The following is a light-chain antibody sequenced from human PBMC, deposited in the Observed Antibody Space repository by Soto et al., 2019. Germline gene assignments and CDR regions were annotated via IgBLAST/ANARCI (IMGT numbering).Light chain of an antibody. CDR1: SGHSRYA. CDR2: VNSDGSH. J-gene: IGLJ2*01. CDR3: QTWGTGIRVV. V-gene: IGLV4-69*02. Sequence: QPVLTQSPSDSASLGASVKLTCTLGSGHSRYAIAWHQQQPEKGPRYLMKVNSDGSHTKGDGIPDRFSGSSSGAERYLTISSLQSEDEADYYCQTWGTGIRVVFGGGTKLTVL.